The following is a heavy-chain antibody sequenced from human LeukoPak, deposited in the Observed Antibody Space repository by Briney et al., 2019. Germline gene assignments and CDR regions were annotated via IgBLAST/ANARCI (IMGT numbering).Heavy chain of an antibody. V-gene: IGHV3-30*01. D-gene: IGHD6-13*01. CDR3: ARDMRLYGSSGHFDS. CDR2: ILYDGSNK. Sequence: GGSLRLSCAASGFTFSSHALHWVRQAPGKGLEWVAVILYDGSNKFYVDSVKGRFSISRDNSRNTLYLQMNSLRVEDTAVYYCARDMRLYGSSGHFDSWGQGTLVTVSS. J-gene: IGHJ4*02. CDR1: GFTFSSHA.